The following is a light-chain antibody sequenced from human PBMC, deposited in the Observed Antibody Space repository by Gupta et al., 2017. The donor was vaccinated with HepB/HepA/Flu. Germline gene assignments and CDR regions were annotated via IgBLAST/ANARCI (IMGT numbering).Light chain of an antibody. Sequence: ETVLTQSPGTLSLSPGERATLSCRASQSVSSSDLAWYQQKPGQAPRLLIYGASSRATGIPDRFSGSGSGTDFTLTINRLEPEDFAVYYCQQYGSSPRTFGQGTKVEIK. J-gene: IGKJ1*01. CDR3: QQYGSSPRT. V-gene: IGKV3-20*01. CDR2: GAS. CDR1: QSVSSSD.